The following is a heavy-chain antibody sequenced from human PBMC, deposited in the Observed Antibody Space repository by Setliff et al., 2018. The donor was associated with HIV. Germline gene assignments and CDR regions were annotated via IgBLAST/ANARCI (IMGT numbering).Heavy chain of an antibody. V-gene: IGHV4-38-2*01. CDR3: ARFHWGLSRYFDL. D-gene: IGHD7-27*01. Sequence: SETLSLTCAVSGYSLSSDYYWGWIRQPPGKGLEWIASIYHSGSTYYNPSLKSRVIISVDTSKNQFSVRLSSVSAADTAVYFCARFHWGLSRYFDLWGRGTLVTVSS. CDR2: IYHSGST. J-gene: IGHJ2*01. CDR1: GYSLSSDYY.